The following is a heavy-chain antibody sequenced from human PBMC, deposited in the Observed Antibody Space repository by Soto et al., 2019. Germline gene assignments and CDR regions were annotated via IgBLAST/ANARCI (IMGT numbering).Heavy chain of an antibody. CDR2: ITPFSGDV. J-gene: IGHJ4*02. V-gene: IGHV1-45*02. CDR1: GNTFTYRY. CDR3: AGGGAGSGPFTWELPDH. D-gene: IGHD1-26*01. Sequence: QMQLVQSGAEVKKTGSSVTVSCKALGNTFTYRYLHWVRQAPGQALEWMGWITPFSGDVHYAQKFQERVTITRDRSNNTAYMQMSSLRSEDTAMYCCAGGGAGSGPFTWELPDHWGQGTLVTVSS.